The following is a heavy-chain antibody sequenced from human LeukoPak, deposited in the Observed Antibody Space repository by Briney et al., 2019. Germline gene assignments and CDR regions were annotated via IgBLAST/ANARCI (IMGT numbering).Heavy chain of an antibody. CDR3: ARSYSLDY. V-gene: IGHV4-34*01. CDR1: GGSFSGYY. D-gene: IGHD2-21*01. CDR2: INHSGGT. J-gene: IGHJ4*02. Sequence: SETLSFTCAVYGGSFSGYYWSWIRQPPGKGLEWIGEINHSGGTNYNPSLKSRVTISVDTSKNQFSLKLSSVTAADTAVYYCARSYSLDYWGQGTLVTVSS.